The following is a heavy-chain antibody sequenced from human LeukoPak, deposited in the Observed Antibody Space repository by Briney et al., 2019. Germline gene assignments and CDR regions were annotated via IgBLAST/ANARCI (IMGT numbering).Heavy chain of an antibody. V-gene: IGHV4-39*07. CDR3: ARRTDYYGSGGYYKYSRWFDP. CDR1: GGSISSSSYY. J-gene: IGHJ5*02. D-gene: IGHD3-10*01. Sequence: PSETLSLTCTVSGGSISSSSYYWGWIRQPPGKGLEWIGSIYYSGSTYYNPSLKSRVTISVDTSKNQLSLELSSVTVADTAVYYCARRTDYYGSGGYYKYSRWFDPWGQGTLVTVSS. CDR2: IYYSGST.